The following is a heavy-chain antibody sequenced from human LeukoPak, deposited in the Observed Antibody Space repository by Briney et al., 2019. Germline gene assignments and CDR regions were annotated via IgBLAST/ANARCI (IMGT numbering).Heavy chain of an antibody. D-gene: IGHD2-15*01. Sequence: GGSLRLSCAASGFTFSSYRMNWVRQVPGKGPEWVSSISSSSSYIYYADSVKGRFTISRDNAKNSLYLQMNSLRAEDTAVYYCANSGGGSSYDYWGQGTLVTVSS. J-gene: IGHJ4*02. CDR2: ISSSSSYI. CDR1: GFTFSSYR. V-gene: IGHV3-21*01. CDR3: ANSGGGSSYDY.